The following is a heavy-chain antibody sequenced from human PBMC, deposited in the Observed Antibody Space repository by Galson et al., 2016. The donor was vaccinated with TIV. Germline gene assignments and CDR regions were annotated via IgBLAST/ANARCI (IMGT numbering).Heavy chain of an antibody. CDR3: AKTTPAEIQLGYSFDF. V-gene: IGHV3-53*01. CDR1: GFNVRYNY. J-gene: IGHJ4*02. Sequence: LRLSCAASGFNVRYNYMSWVRQAPGKGLEWVSLIFSDGTSYYADSVKGRFTISRDNSKNTLYLQMDSLIAEDTAVYFCAKTTPAEIQLGYSFDFWSRGTLVTVSS. D-gene: IGHD5-18*01. CDR2: IFSDGTS.